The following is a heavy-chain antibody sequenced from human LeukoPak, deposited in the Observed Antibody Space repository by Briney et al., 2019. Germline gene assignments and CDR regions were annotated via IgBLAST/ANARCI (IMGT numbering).Heavy chain of an antibody. CDR3: ARSKAEGKLDY. CDR2: ISYDGSNK. Sequence: PGGSPRLSCAASGFTFSSYAMHWVRQAPGKGLEWVAVISYDGSNKYYADSVKGRFTISRDNSKNTLYLQMNSLRAEDTAVYYCARSKAEGKLDYWGQGTLVTVSS. V-gene: IGHV3-30-3*01. CDR1: GFTFSSYA. D-gene: IGHD6-19*01. J-gene: IGHJ4*02.